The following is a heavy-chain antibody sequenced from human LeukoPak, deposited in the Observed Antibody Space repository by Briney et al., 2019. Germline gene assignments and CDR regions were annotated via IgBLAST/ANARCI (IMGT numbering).Heavy chain of an antibody. CDR2: INAGNGNT. CDR1: GYTFTSYA. Sequence: ASVKVSCKASGYTFTSYAMHWVRQAPGQRLEWMGWINAGNGNTKYSQKFQGRVTITRDTSTSTAYMELRSLRSDDTAVYYCARGPACSSTSCYGFWFDPWGQGTLVTVSS. V-gene: IGHV1-3*01. D-gene: IGHD2-2*01. CDR3: ARGPACSSTSCYGFWFDP. J-gene: IGHJ5*02.